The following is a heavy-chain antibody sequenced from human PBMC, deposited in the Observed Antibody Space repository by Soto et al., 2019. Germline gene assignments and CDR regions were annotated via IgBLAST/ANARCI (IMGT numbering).Heavy chain of an antibody. J-gene: IGHJ6*02. CDR2: IIPSPGTA. Sequence: QVQLVQSGAEVKKPGSSVKVSCKASGGTFGSYAISWVRQAPGQGLEWMGGIIPSPGTANYAQKFQGQVTMAADESKSTAYMELSRLRSEATAVYYCARSQGSSTSLEIYYYYYYGMDVWGQGTTVTVSS. V-gene: IGHV1-69*01. D-gene: IGHD2-2*01. CDR3: ARSQGSSTSLEIYYYYYYGMDV. CDR1: GGTFGSYA.